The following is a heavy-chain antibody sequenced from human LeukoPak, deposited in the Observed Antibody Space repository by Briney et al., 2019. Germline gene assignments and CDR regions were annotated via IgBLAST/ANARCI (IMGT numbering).Heavy chain of an antibody. J-gene: IGHJ5*02. D-gene: IGHD2-15*01. CDR3: ASRSSGARFDP. CDR1: GGTFSSYA. V-gene: IGHV1-69*05. Sequence: ASVKVSCKASGGTFSSYAISSVRQAPGQGLEWMGGIIPIFGTANYAQKFQGRVTITTDESTSTAYMELSSLRSEDTAVYYCASRSSGARFDPWGQGTLVTVSS. CDR2: IIPIFGTA.